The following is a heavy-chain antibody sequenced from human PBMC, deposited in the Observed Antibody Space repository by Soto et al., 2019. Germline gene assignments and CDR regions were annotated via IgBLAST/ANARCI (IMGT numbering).Heavy chain of an antibody. V-gene: IGHV4-4*07. Sequence: SETLSLTCTVSGGSISGYYWSWIRQPAGKGLEWIGRMYNSERTNYNPSLKSRVTMSMDTSKNQFSLKLTSVTAADTAVYFCAREPLAHSYFDLWGQGTLVTVSS. CDR3: AREPLAHSYFDL. CDR1: GGSISGYY. CDR2: MYNSERT. J-gene: IGHJ4*02.